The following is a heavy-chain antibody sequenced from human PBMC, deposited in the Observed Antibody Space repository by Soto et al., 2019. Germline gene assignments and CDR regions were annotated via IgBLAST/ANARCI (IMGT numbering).Heavy chain of an antibody. CDR3: AREVGAAAAGTDYYYYGMDV. D-gene: IGHD6-13*01. Sequence: SETLSLTCTVSGGSISSSSYYWGWIRQPPGKGLEWIGSIYYSGSTYYNPSLKSRVTVSVDTSKNQLSLKLSSVTAADTAVYYCAREVGAAAAGTDYYYYGMDVWGQGTTVTVSS. V-gene: IGHV4-39*02. CDR2: IYYSGST. J-gene: IGHJ6*02. CDR1: GGSISSSSYY.